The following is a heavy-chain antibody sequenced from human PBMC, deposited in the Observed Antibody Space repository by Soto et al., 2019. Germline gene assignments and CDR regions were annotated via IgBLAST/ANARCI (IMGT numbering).Heavy chain of an antibody. J-gene: IGHJ4*02. CDR2: IKQDGSEK. CDR1: GFTFSSYW. Sequence: VGSLRPSCAASGFTFSSYWMSWVRQAPGKGLEWVANIKQDGSEKYYVDSVKGRFTISRDNAKNSLYLQMNSLRAEDTAVYYCTRVSLGDVVTYYFDYWGQGTLVTVSS. D-gene: IGHD2-15*01. CDR3: TRVSLGDVVTYYFDY. V-gene: IGHV3-7*01.